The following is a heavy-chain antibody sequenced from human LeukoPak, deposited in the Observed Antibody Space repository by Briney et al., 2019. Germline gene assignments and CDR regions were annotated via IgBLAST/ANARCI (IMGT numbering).Heavy chain of an antibody. V-gene: IGHV1-69*06. J-gene: IGHJ4*02. CDR3: ARGPHRGGDLYYFDY. CDR2: IIPIFGTA. D-gene: IGHD2-21*02. CDR1: GGTFSSYA. Sequence: GASVKVSCKASGGTFSSYAISWVRQAPGQGLEWMGGIIPIFGTANYAQKFQGRVTITADKSTSTAYMELSSLRSEDTAVYYCARGPHRGGDLYYFDYWGQGTLVTVSS.